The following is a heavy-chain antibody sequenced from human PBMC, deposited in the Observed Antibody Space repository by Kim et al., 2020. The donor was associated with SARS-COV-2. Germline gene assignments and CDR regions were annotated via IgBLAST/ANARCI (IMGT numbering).Heavy chain of an antibody. CDR2: ISYDGSNK. J-gene: IGHJ6*01. D-gene: IGHD3-22*01. V-gene: IGHV3-30*18. Sequence: GGSLRLSCAASGFTFSSYGMHWVRQAPGKGLEWVAVISYDGSNKYYADSVKGRFTISRDNSKNTLYLQMNSLRAEDTAVYYCAKDRGQDYYDSSGYYDY. CDR1: GFTFSSYG. CDR3: AKDRGQDYYDSSGYYDY.